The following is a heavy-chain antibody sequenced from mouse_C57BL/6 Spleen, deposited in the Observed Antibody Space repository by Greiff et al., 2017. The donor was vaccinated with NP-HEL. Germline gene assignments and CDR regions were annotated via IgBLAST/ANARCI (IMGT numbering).Heavy chain of an antibody. D-gene: IGHD2-4*01. CDR1: GYAFSSYW. J-gene: IGHJ4*01. CDR3: ARVDYGGGMDY. CDR2: IYPGDGDT. V-gene: IGHV1-80*01. Sequence: QVQLQQSGAELVKPGASVKISCKASGYAFSSYWMNWVKQRPGKGLEWIGQIYPGDGDTNYNGKFKGKATLTADKSSRTAYMQLSSLTSEDSAVYFCARVDYGGGMDYWGQGTSVTVSS.